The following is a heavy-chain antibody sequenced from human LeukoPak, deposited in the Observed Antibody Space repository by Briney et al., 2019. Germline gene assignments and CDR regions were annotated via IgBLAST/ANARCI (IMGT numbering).Heavy chain of an antibody. J-gene: IGHJ4*02. CDR2: ISGSGGST. V-gene: IGHV3-23*01. CDR1: GFTFSSYG. D-gene: IGHD3-22*01. CDR3: ARDLSGYSDY. Sequence: GGTLRLSCAASGFTFSSYGMSWVRQAPGKGLEWVSAISGSGGSTYYADSVKGRFTISRDNSKNTPYLQMNSLRAEDTAVYYCARDLSGYSDYWGQGTLVTVSS.